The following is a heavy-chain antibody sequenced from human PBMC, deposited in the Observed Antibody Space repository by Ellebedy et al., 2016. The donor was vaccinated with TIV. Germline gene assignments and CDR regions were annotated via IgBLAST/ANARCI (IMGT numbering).Heavy chain of an antibody. Sequence: ASVKVSCKASGHTLTHYYMHWVRQAPGQGLEWMGWINPTSGGTNCAQKFQGRVTMTRDTPTNTAFMDLSGLRSDDTAVYYCARGRSGFYFDYWGQGTLVTVSS. J-gene: IGHJ4*02. V-gene: IGHV1-2*02. CDR2: INPTSGGT. CDR3: ARGRSGFYFDY. D-gene: IGHD3-22*01. CDR1: GHTLTHYY.